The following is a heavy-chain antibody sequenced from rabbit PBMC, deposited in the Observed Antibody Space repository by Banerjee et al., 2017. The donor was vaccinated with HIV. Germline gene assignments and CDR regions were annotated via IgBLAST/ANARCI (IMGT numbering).Heavy chain of an antibody. D-gene: IGHD6-1*01. V-gene: IGHV1S45*01. J-gene: IGHJ4*01. Sequence: QEQLVESGGGLVTPGESLTLTCTASGFSFSTSPWICWVRQAPGKGLEWIACIYTGSSGSTYYASWAKGRFTISKTSSTTVTLQMTSLTAADTAMYFCARDRYAGDVGYGYARGYFNLWGPGTLVTVS. CDR1: GFSFSTSPW. CDR2: IYTGSSGST. CDR3: ARDRYAGDVGYGYARGYFNL.